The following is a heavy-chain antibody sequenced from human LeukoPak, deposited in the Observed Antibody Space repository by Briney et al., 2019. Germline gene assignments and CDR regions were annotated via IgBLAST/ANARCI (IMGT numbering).Heavy chain of an antibody. D-gene: IGHD5-18*01. CDR2: IVVGSGNT. V-gene: IGHV1-58*01. CDR3: AAPSRIQLDY. CDR1: GFTFTSSA. Sequence: SVKVSCKASGFTFTSSAVQWVRQARGRRLEWQGWIVVGSGNTNYAQMFQGRVTITRDMSTSTAYIELSSLRSEDTAVYYCAAPSRIQLDYWGQGTLVTVSS. J-gene: IGHJ4*02.